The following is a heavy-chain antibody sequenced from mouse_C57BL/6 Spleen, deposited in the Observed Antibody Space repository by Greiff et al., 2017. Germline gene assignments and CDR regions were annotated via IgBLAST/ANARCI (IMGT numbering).Heavy chain of an antibody. V-gene: IGHV3-6*01. D-gene: IGHD4-1*01. CDR2: ISYDGSN. CDR1: GYSITSGYY. J-gene: IGHJ3*01. Sequence: VQLKESGPGLVKPSQSLSLTCSVTGYSITSGYYWNWIRQFPGNKLEWMGYISYDGSNNYNPSLKNRISITRDTSKNQFFLKLNSVTTEDTATYYCARDWDGAWFAYWGQGTLVTVSA. CDR3: ARDWDGAWFAY.